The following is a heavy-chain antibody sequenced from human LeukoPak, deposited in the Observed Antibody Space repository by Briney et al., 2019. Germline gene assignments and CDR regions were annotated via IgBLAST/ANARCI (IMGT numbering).Heavy chain of an antibody. Sequence: GGSLRLSCAASGFPFSSYGMHWVRQAPGKGLEWVAVISYAGSNKYYADSVKGRFTISRDNSKNTLYLQMNSLRAEDTSVYHCATDGLPGYSMDVWGQGTTVTVSS. V-gene: IGHV3-30*03. CDR1: GFPFSSYG. D-gene: IGHD3-16*02. J-gene: IGHJ6*02. CDR2: ISYAGSNK. CDR3: ATDGLPGYSMDV.